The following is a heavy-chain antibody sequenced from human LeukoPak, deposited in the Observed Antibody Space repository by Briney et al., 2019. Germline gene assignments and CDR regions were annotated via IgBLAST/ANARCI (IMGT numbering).Heavy chain of an antibody. CDR1: GFTFSNYE. Sequence: GGSLRLPCAASGFTFSNYEMNWVRQAPGKGLEWVSYISSSGSTIYYADSVKGRFTISRDNAKNSLYLQMNSLRAEDTAVYYCARAYYGAVPFDIWGQGTMVTVSS. CDR2: ISSSGSTI. CDR3: ARAYYGAVPFDI. D-gene: IGHD4-17*01. J-gene: IGHJ3*02. V-gene: IGHV3-48*03.